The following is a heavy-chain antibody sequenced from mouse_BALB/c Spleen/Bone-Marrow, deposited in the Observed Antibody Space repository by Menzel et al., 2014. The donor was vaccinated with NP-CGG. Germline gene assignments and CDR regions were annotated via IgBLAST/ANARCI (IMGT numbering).Heavy chain of an antibody. CDR1: GYTFTDHA. D-gene: IGHD2-14*01. Sequence: VKLMESGAKLVRPGDSVKISCKGSGYTFTDHAMHWVKRSHAKSLEWIGLISGYYGDAIYNQKFKGKATMTVDKSSSTAYMELARLTSEDSAIYYCARSGKVRNAMDYWGQGTSVTVSS. V-gene: IGHV1S137*01. CDR2: ISGYYGDA. J-gene: IGHJ4*01. CDR3: ARSGKVRNAMDY.